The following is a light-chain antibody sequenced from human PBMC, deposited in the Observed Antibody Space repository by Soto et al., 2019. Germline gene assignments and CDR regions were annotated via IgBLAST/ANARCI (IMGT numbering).Light chain of an antibody. CDR2: RAS. CDR1: QDISRY. Sequence: IQLTQSPSFLSASVGDRVTITCRASQDISRYVAWYQQKSGQAPKLLIYRASNLRPGVPSRFSGSGSGTDFTLTISNLPPEDFATYHCQQVDSYPLTFGGGTKLEIK. CDR3: QQVDSYPLT. J-gene: IGKJ4*01. V-gene: IGKV1-9*01.